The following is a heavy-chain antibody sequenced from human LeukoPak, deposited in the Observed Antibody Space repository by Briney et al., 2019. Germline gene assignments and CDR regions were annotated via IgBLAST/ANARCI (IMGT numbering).Heavy chain of an antibody. CDR2: ISGSGGST. CDR1: GFTFDDYG. V-gene: IGHV3-23*01. Sequence: GGSLRLSCAASGFTFDDYGMSWVRQAPGKGLEWVSGISGSGGSTYYADSVKGRFTISRDNSKNTLYLQMNSLRAEDTAVYYCAKETYSGSYYPDYWGQGTLVTVSS. J-gene: IGHJ4*02. D-gene: IGHD1-26*01. CDR3: AKETYSGSYYPDY.